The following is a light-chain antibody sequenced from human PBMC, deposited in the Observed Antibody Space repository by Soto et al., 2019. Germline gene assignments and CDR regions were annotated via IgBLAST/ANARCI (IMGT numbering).Light chain of an antibody. Sequence: QSVLTQPPSESGTPGQRVTISGAGSSSNIGSNYVYWYQQLPGTAPKLLIYRNNQRPSGVPDRFSGSKSGTSASLAISGLRSEDEADYYCAAWDDSLSGPVFGGGTKLTVL. CDR1: SSNIGSNY. CDR3: AAWDDSLSGPV. V-gene: IGLV1-47*01. CDR2: RNN. J-gene: IGLJ2*01.